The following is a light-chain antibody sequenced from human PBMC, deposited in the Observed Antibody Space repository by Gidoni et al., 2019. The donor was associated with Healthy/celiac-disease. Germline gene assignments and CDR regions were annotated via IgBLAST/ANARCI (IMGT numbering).Light chain of an antibody. J-gene: IGKJ1*01. CDR3: QQYGSSPWT. CDR2: GAS. Sequence: IVLTQSPGTLSLSPGERATLSCRASQSASSSYLAWYQQKPGQAPRRLNYGASSRATGIPDRFSGSGSGTDFTLTISRLEPEDLAVYYCQQYGSSPWTFGQGTKVEIK. V-gene: IGKV3-20*01. CDR1: QSASSSY.